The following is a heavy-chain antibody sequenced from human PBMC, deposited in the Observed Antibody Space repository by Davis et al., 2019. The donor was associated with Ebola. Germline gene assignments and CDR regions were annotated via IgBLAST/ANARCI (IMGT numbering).Heavy chain of an antibody. CDR1: GFTFSSYA. CDR3: AKGGGTSSSDFRRT. Sequence: GESLKISCAASGFTFSSYAMSWVRQAPGKGLEWVSGISDSGGSTCYADSVKGRFTISRDNSKNTVYLEMNSLRAEDTAVYYCAKGGGTSSSDFRRTWGQGTLVTVSS. J-gene: IGHJ5*02. D-gene: IGHD6-6*01. V-gene: IGHV3-23*01. CDR2: ISDSGGST.